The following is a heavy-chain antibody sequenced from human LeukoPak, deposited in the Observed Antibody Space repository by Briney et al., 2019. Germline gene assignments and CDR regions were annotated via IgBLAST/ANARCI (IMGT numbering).Heavy chain of an antibody. D-gene: IGHD3-16*01. V-gene: IGHV1-2*02. J-gene: IGHJ4*02. CDR3: ARAAGYDYVFRFDY. CDR2: INPNSGGT. CDR1: GYTFTGYY. Sequence: ASVKVSCKASGYTFTGYYMHWVRQVPGQGLEWMGWINPNSGGTNYAQKFQGRVTMTRDTSISTAYMELSRLRSDDTAVYYCARAAGYDYVFRFDYWGQGTLVTVSS.